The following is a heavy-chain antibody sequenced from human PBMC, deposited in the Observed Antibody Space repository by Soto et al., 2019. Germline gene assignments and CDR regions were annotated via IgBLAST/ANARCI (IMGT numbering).Heavy chain of an antibody. J-gene: IGHJ5*02. CDR2: IYYSGST. CDR1: GGSISSGGYY. V-gene: IGHV4-31*03. Sequence: SETLSLTCTVSGGSISSGGYYWSWIRQHPGKGLEWIGCIYYSGSTYYNPSLKSRVTISVDTSKNQFSLKLSSVTAADTAVYYCARGSYYDSSGYYGPWGQGTLVTVS. CDR3: ARGSYYDSSGYYGP. D-gene: IGHD3-22*01.